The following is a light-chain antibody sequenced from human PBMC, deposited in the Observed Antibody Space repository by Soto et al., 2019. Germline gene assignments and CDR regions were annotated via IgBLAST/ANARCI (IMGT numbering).Light chain of an antibody. V-gene: IGLV2-14*01. CDR1: SSDVGGYNY. CDR3: SSYTSSSTSPLV. CDR2: EVS. J-gene: IGLJ2*01. Sequence: QSALTQPASVSGSPGQSITISCTGTSSDVGGYNYVSWYQHHPGKAPKLMIYEVSNRPSGVSNRFSGSKSGNTASLTISGLQAEDEGDYYGSSYTSSSTSPLVFGGGTKLTVL.